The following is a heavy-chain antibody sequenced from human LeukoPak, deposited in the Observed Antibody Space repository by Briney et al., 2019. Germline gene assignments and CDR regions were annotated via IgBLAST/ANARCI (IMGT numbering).Heavy chain of an antibody. J-gene: IGHJ4*02. CDR3: VREKSGGTYDY. V-gene: IGHV1-46*01. Sequence: ASVKVSCKASGYTFTAYYIQWVRQAPGQGLEWMGTIRPGDTRTTYAQKFQGRVTMTWDMSTTTGYMELSSPRSEDTAVYYCVREKSGGTYDYWGQGTLVTVSS. D-gene: IGHD3-16*01. CDR1: GYTFTAYY. CDR2: IRPGDTRT.